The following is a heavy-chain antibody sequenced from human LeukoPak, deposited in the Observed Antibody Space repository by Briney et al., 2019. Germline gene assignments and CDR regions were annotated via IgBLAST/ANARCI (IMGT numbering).Heavy chain of an antibody. D-gene: IGHD3-10*01. CDR1: GFTFNTYV. V-gene: IGHV3-30-3*01. CDR2: SSTTGALK. CDR3: AMGSVVRGPGYFDC. J-gene: IGHJ4*02. Sequence: PGGTLRLSCVVSGFTFNTYVIHWVRQLPGKGLEWVAVSSTTGALKIYPDFVKRRLTIPKHNSKNTLHRQMDSVSVEHTAMYYCAMGSVVRGPGYFDCWGQGTMVTVPS.